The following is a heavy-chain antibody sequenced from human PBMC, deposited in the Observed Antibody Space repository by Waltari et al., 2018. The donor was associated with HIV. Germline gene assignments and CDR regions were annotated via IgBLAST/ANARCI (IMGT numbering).Heavy chain of an antibody. D-gene: IGHD6-19*01. CDR3: ARDSAPGLAVDDDDGEFFYYGLDV. Sequence: QVHLEQWGTGLLRPSETLSLTCAVYGGPFSGFYWSWSRPCPGRGLEWIGEVNHVGRTNYSPSLKGRVTVSVDTSKNQFSLTMRSVTAADTAVYYCARDSAPGLAVDDDDGEFFYYGLDVWGQGTTVTVSS. CDR2: VNHVGRT. CDR1: GGPFSGFY. V-gene: IGHV4-34*01. J-gene: IGHJ6*01.